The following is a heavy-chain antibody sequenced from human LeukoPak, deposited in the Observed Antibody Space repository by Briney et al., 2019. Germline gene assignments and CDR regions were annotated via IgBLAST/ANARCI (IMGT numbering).Heavy chain of an antibody. Sequence: SETLSLTCTVSGGSISSYYWSWIWQPPGKGLEWIGYIYYSGSTNYNPSLKSRVTISVDTSKNQFSLKLSSVTAADTAVYYCARDFRRYSSSPNWFDPWGQGTLVTVSS. D-gene: IGHD6-6*01. CDR2: IYYSGST. J-gene: IGHJ5*02. CDR1: GGSISSYY. CDR3: ARDFRRYSSSPNWFDP. V-gene: IGHV4-59*01.